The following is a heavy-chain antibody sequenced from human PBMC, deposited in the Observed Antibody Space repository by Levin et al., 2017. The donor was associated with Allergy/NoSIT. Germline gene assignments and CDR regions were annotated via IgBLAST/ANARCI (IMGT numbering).Heavy chain of an antibody. V-gene: IGHV1-2*02. J-gene: IGHJ4*02. D-gene: IGHD2-2*01. Sequence: ASVKVSCKASGYTFTGYYMHWVRQAPGQGLEWMGWINPNSGGTNYAQKFQGRVTMTRDTSISTAYMELSRLRSDDTAVYYCARARPRIVVVPAATSGRPYFDYWGQGTLVTVSS. CDR1: GYTFTGYY. CDR2: INPNSGGT. CDR3: ARARPRIVVVPAATSGRPYFDY.